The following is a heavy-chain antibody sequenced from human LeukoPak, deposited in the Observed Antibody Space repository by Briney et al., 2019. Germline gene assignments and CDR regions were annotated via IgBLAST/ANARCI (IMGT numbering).Heavy chain of an antibody. CDR1: GFNGRRNL. J-gene: IGHJ4*02. CDR2: IYSGGST. Sequence: GSLRPLLSGFGFNGRRNLLKLVRQAPGKGLGWVSVIYSGGSTYYADSVKGRFTISRDNSKNTLYLQMNSLRAEDTAVYYCARIHYYDSSGPYWGQGTLVTVSS. D-gene: IGHD3-22*01. CDR3: ARIHYYDSSGPY. V-gene: IGHV3-53*01.